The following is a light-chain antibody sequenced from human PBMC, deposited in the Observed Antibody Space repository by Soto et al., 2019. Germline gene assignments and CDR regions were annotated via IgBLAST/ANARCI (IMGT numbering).Light chain of an antibody. Sequence: EIVMTQSPATLSVSPGERATRSCRASQNINRNLAWYQQKPGQAPRRLIYAASTRATGLPAMFSGSESGTEFALTIISLQSEDFGVYYCHQYTIWPGCTFGPGTKVDVK. CDR1: QNINRN. CDR3: HQYTIWPGCT. CDR2: AAS. V-gene: IGKV3-15*01. J-gene: IGKJ3*01.